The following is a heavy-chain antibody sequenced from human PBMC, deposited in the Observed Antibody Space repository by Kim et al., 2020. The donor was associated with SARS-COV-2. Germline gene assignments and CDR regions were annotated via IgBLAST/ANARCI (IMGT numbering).Heavy chain of an antibody. CDR3: ARARTITMIVVVITYFDY. J-gene: IGHJ4*02. D-gene: IGHD3-22*01. Sequence: SETLSLTCTVSGGSISSGGYYWSWIRQHPGKGLEWIGYIYYSGRTYYNPSLKSRVTISVDTSKNQFSLKLSSVTAADSAVYYCARARTITMIVVVITYFDYWGQGTLVTVAT. V-gene: IGHV4-31*03. CDR1: GGSISSGGYY. CDR2: IYYSGRT.